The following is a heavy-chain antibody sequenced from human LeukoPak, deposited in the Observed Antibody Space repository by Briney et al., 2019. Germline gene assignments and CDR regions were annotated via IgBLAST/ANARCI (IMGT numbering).Heavy chain of an antibody. J-gene: IGHJ4*02. Sequence: GGSLRLSCAPSGFTFSDYAMHWVRQAPGKGLEWVAAISYDGSDEDYADSVKGRFAISRDNSKNALFLQMNSLRAEDTAVYFCARRPGISMADSVKAYYFDYWGQGTLVTVSS. CDR2: ISYDGSDE. D-gene: IGHD6-19*01. CDR3: ARRPGISMADSVKAYYFDY. V-gene: IGHV3-30*09. CDR1: GFTFSDYA.